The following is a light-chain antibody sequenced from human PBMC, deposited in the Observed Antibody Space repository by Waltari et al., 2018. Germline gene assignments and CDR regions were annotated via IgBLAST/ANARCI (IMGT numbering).Light chain of an antibody. Sequence: EGVLTQSPGTLSLSPGERATLSCRASQNIGRTLTWYQQKPGQSPRLLMYGSSIRAAGIPDRFSGSGSGTDFILTITRLEPEDFAVYYCQNYERLPVTFGQGTKVEIK. CDR2: GSS. J-gene: IGKJ1*01. V-gene: IGKV3-20*01. CDR1: QNIGRT. CDR3: QNYERLPVT.